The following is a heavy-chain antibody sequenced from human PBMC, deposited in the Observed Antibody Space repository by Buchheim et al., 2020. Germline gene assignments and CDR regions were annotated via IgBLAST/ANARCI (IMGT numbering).Heavy chain of an antibody. V-gene: IGHV3-7*01. CDR1: GLTLSSCW. CDR3: ACWVSTLSY. CDR2: INSDGNEK. Sequence: EVQLVESGGDLVQPGGSLRLSCVASGLTLSSCWMNWVRQTPGKGLEWVAHINSDGNEKSYVDSVKGRFTISRDNAKSALYLQMYSLGAGDTAVYYCACWVSTLSYWGQGTL. J-gene: IGHJ4*02. D-gene: IGHD3-10*02.